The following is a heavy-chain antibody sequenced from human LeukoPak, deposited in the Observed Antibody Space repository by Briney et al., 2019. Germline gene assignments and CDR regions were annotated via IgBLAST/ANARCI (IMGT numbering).Heavy chain of an antibody. CDR1: GYTFTSYG. V-gene: IGHV1-18*01. D-gene: IGHD2-21*02. CDR2: ISAYNGNT. Sequence: GASVKVSCKASGYTFTSYGISWVRQAPGQGLEWMGWISAYNGNTNYAQKLQGRVTMTTDTSTSTAYMELRSLRSDDTAVYYCARDRVVTATRYYYYGMDVWGQGTTVTVSS. J-gene: IGHJ6*02. CDR3: ARDRVVTATRYYYYGMDV.